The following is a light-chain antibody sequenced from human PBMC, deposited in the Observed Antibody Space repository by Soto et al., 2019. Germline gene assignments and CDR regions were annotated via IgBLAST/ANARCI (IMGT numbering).Light chain of an antibody. J-gene: IGKJ1*01. Sequence: DIQMTQSPSTLSASVGDRVTITCRASQSISSWLAWYQQKPGKAPKLLIYDASNLESGVPSRFSGGGSGTEFSLTISSLQPDDFATYYCQQYNYFWAFGQG. CDR1: QSISSW. V-gene: IGKV1-5*01. CDR3: QQYNYFWA. CDR2: DAS.